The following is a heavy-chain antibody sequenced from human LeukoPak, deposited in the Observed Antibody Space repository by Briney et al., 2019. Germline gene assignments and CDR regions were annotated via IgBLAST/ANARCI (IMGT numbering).Heavy chain of an antibody. D-gene: IGHD2-2*01. CDR1: GYTLTELS. CDR3: ATDLYLPVNWRGLDY. V-gene: IGHV1-24*01. Sequence: GASMKVSCKVSGYTLTELSMHWVRQAPGKGLEWMGGFDPEDGETIYAQKFQGRVTMTEDTSTDTAYMELSSLRSEDTAVYYCATDLYLPVNWRGLDYWGQGTLVTVSS. J-gene: IGHJ4*02. CDR2: FDPEDGET.